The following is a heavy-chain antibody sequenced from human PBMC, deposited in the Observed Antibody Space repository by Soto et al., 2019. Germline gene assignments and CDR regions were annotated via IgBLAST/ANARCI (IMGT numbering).Heavy chain of an antibody. CDR3: ARGEVLPAFGNLGY. Sequence: SETLSLTCTVSGGSISSGGYYWSWIRQRPGKGLEWIGDIHYSGSTFYNPSLKSRVTISVDTSENQFSLKLSSMTAADTAVYYCARGEVLPAFGNLGYWGQGTLVTVSS. D-gene: IGHD2-2*01. V-gene: IGHV4-31*03. CDR2: IHYSGST. J-gene: IGHJ4*02. CDR1: GGSISSGGYY.